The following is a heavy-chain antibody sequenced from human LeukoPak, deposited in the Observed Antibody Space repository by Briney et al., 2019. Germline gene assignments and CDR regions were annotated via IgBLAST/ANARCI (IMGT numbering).Heavy chain of an antibody. CDR3: ARLMNTPDVIATPDY. CDR1: GYSISSGYY. Sequence: PSETLSLTCAVSGYSISSGYYWGWIRQPPGKGLEWIGSIYHSGSTYYNPSLKSRVTISVDTSKNQFSLKLRSVTAADTAVYYCARLMNTPDVIATPDYWGQGTLVTVSS. CDR2: IYHSGST. J-gene: IGHJ4*02. D-gene: IGHD2-21*01. V-gene: IGHV4-38-2*01.